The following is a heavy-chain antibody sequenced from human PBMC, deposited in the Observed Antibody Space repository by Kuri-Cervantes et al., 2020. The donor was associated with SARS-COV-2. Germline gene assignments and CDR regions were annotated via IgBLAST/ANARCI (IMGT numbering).Heavy chain of an antibody. Sequence: SVHVSCKASGGTFNIYAMPWARQAPGQGLEWMGWISAYNGNTNYAQKLQGRVTMTTDTSTSTAYMELRSLRSDDTAVYYCARASFGELLLFWWGQGTLVTVSS. CDR1: GGTFNIYA. V-gene: IGHV1-18*01. J-gene: IGHJ4*02. CDR2: ISAYNGNT. CDR3: ARASFGELLLFW. D-gene: IGHD3-10*01.